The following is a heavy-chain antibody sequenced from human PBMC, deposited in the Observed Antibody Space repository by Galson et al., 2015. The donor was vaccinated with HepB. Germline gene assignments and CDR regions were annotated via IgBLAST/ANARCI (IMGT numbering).Heavy chain of an antibody. CDR3: ARAPLWFGAAYYYGMDV. Sequence: SLRLSGAASGFTVSRNYMSWVRQAPGKGLEWVSVIYRGGSTYYADSVKGRFTISRDNSKNTLYLQMNSLRAEDTAVYYCARAPLWFGAAYYYGMDVWGQGTTVTVSS. J-gene: IGHJ6*02. CDR1: GFTVSRNY. CDR2: IYRGGST. D-gene: IGHD3-10*01. V-gene: IGHV3-66*01.